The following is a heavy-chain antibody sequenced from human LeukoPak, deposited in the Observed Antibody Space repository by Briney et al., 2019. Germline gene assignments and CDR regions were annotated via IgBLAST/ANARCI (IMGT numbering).Heavy chain of an antibody. J-gene: IGHJ3*02. Sequence: PGGSLRLSCAASGFTFSSYSMNWVRQAPGKGLEWVSSISSSSSYIYYADSVKGRFTISRDNAKNSLYLQMNSLRAEDTAVHYCARDHSSTSYPNDDAFDIWGQGTMVTVSS. D-gene: IGHD2-2*01. CDR2: ISSSSSYI. CDR3: ARDHSSTSYPNDDAFDI. V-gene: IGHV3-21*01. CDR1: GFTFSSYS.